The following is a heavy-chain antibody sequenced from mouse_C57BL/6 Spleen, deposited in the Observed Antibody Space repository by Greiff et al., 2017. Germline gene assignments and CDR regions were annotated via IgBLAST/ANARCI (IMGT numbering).Heavy chain of an antibody. V-gene: IGHV5-12*01. J-gene: IGHJ4*01. Sequence: EVKLQESGGGLVQPGGSLKLSCAASGFTFSDYYMYWVRQTPEKRLEWVAYISNGGGSTYYPDTVKGRFTISRDYAKNTLYLQRRRLKYEDTAMYYSARHRHYAMDYWGQGTSVTVAS. CDR3: ARHRHYAMDY. CDR2: ISNGGGST. CDR1: GFTFSDYY.